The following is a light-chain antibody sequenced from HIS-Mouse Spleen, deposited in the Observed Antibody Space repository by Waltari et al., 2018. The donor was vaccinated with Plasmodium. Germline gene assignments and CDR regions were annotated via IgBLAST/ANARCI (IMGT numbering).Light chain of an antibody. V-gene: IGLV3-10*01. J-gene: IGLJ3*02. CDR3: YSTDSSGNHRV. CDR1: ALPKKY. Sequence: SYELTQPPSVSVSPGQTARITCSGEALPKKYAYWYQQKSGQAPVLVSYEDSKRPPGIPERFSGSSSGTMATLTISGAQVEDEADYYCYSTDSSGNHRVFGGGTKLTVL. CDR2: EDS.